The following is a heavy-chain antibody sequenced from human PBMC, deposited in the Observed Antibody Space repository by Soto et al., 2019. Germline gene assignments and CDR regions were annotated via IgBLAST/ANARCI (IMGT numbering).Heavy chain of an antibody. CDR1: GDSISSGDYY. J-gene: IGHJ4*02. CDR2: IYYSGST. V-gene: IGHV4-61*08. Sequence: TLSLTCTVSGDSISSGDYYWSWIRQPPGKGLEWIGYIYYSGSTNYNPSLKSRVNISVDTSKNQFSLKLSSVTAADTAVYYCASYSSGYYYFDYWGQGTLVTVSS. D-gene: IGHD3-22*01. CDR3: ASYSSGYYYFDY.